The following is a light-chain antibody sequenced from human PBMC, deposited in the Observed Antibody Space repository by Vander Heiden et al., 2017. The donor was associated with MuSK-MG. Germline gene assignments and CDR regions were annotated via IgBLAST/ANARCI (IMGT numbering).Light chain of an antibody. Sequence: QSALSQPRPVSGSPGQSVTISCTGTSSDVGGYNYVSWYQQHPGKPPKLMIYDISKGPSGVPDRFSGSKSGNTASLTISELQAEDEADDYCCSYAGSYTFEVVFGGGTKLTVL. CDR1: SSDVGGYNY. V-gene: IGLV2-11*01. CDR2: DIS. CDR3: CSYAGSYTFEVV. J-gene: IGLJ2*01.